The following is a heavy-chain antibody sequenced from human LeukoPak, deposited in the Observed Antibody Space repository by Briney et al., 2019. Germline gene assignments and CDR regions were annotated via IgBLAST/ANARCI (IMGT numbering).Heavy chain of an antibody. J-gene: IGHJ4*02. CDR2: ISSSGSYI. Sequence: GGSLRLSCAASGFTFRTYTMNWVRQAPGKGLEWVSSISSSGSYIYYADSVKGRFTISRDNAKNSLYLQMNSLRAEDTAVYYCARVNLYGESALDYWGQGTLVTVSS. V-gene: IGHV3-21*01. D-gene: IGHD4-17*01. CDR3: ARVNLYGESALDY. CDR1: GFTFRTYT.